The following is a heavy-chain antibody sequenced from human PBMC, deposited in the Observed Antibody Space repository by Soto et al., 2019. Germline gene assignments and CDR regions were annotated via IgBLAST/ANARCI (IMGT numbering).Heavy chain of an antibody. V-gene: IGHV3-33*01. CDR3: ARDNPARGGASVVDY. Sequence: QVQLVESGGGAVQPGRSLRLSCAASGFTFSSYGMHWVRQAPGKGLEWVAVIWYDGSNKYYADSVKGRFTISRDNSKNTLYLQMNSLRAEDTAVYYCARDNPARGGASVVDYWGQGTLVTVSS. CDR2: IWYDGSNK. D-gene: IGHD1-26*01. J-gene: IGHJ4*02. CDR1: GFTFSSYG.